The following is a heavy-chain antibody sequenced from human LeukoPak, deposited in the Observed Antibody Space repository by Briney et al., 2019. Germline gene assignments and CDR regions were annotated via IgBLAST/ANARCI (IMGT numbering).Heavy chain of an antibody. D-gene: IGHD6-13*01. CDR2: ISSSGSTI. Sequence: GGSLRLSXAASGFTFSSYEMNWVRQTPGKGLEWVSYISSSGSTIYYADSVKGRFTISRDNAKNSLYLQMNSLRAEDTAVYYCARDISSSWTYDFDYWGQGTLVTVSS. J-gene: IGHJ4*02. CDR1: GFTFSSYE. V-gene: IGHV3-48*03. CDR3: ARDISSSWTYDFDY.